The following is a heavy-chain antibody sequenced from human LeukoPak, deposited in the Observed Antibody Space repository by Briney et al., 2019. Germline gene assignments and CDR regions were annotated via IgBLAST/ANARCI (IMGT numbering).Heavy chain of an antibody. CDR1: GFTVSDNY. J-gene: IGHJ4*02. CDR2: IYSGGNT. V-gene: IGHV3-53*01. Sequence: GGSLRLSCAASGFTVSDNYISWVRQAPGKGLEWVSVIYSGGNTNYADSVRGRFTISRGISKNTLYLQMSSLRAEDTAVYYCARWWPRGHFDYWGQGTLVTVSS. CDR3: ARWWPRGHFDY. D-gene: IGHD2-15*01.